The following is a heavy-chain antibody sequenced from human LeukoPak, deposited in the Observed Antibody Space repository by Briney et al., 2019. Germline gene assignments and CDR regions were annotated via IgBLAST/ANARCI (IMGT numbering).Heavy chain of an antibody. J-gene: IGHJ3*02. D-gene: IGHD4-17*01. Sequence: SETLSLTCTVSGDSMNSHYWSWIRQPPGKGLEWIGYISYIGSTNYNPSLKSRVTISVDTSKNQFSLKLSSVTAADTAVYYCARDPTTVTKGLDIWGKGTMDTVSS. CDR3: ARDPTTVTKGLDI. V-gene: IGHV4-59*11. CDR2: ISYIGST. CDR1: GDSMNSHY.